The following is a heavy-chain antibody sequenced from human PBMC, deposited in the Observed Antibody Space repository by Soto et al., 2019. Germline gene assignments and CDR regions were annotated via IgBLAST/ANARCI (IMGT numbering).Heavy chain of an antibody. CDR1: GFTFDDYT. J-gene: IGHJ4*02. CDR3: AKDILRYSSGWSPCDY. D-gene: IGHD6-19*01. V-gene: IGHV3-43*01. Sequence: GGSLRLSCAASGFTFDDYTMHWVRQAPGKGLEWVSLISWDGGSTYYADSVKGRFTISRDNSKNSLYLQMNSLRTEDTALYYCAKDILRYSSGWSPCDYWGQGTLVTVSS. CDR2: ISWDGGST.